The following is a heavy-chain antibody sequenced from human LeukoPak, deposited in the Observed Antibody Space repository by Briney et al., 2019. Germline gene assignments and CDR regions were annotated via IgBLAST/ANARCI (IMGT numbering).Heavy chain of an antibody. D-gene: IGHD5-18*01. CDR2: IHPGHSDT. V-gene: IGHV5-51*01. Sequence: GESLEISCKAYGYSFPNYWIAWVRQRPGKGLEWMGIIHPGHSDTIYSPSFQGQVPVSADTSLNTAYLQWDSLKTSDTAMYYCARRYINKALDYWGQGTLVTVSS. J-gene: IGHJ4*02. CDR3: ARRYINKALDY. CDR1: GYSFPNYW.